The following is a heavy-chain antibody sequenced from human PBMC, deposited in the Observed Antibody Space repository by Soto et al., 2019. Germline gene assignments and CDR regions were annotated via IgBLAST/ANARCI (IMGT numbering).Heavy chain of an antibody. CDR3: ARSSGWNRLDY. Sequence: EVQMMESGGNLVHPGGSLRLSCVVSGFSVTSHYMNWVRQAPGKGLERVSISYTGDNRNYAESVRGRFTISRDNSENTLYLQMDRLTVEETAVYFCARSSGWNRLDYWGLGTLVTVSS. CDR2: SYTGDNR. D-gene: IGHD6-19*01. CDR1: GFSVTSHY. V-gene: IGHV3-66*01. J-gene: IGHJ4*02.